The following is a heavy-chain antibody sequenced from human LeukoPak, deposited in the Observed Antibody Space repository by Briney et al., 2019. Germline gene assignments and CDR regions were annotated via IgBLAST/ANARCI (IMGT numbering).Heavy chain of an antibody. CDR2: ISYDGSNK. J-gene: IGHJ4*02. D-gene: IGHD6-13*01. CDR1: GFTFSSYA. Sequence: GGSLRVSCAASGFTFSSYAMHWVRQAPGKGLEWVAVISYDGSNKYYADSVKGRFTISRDNSKNTLYLQMNSLRAEDTAVYYCARDGAAGIWYFDYWGQGTLVTVSS. CDR3: ARDGAAGIWYFDY. V-gene: IGHV3-30*04.